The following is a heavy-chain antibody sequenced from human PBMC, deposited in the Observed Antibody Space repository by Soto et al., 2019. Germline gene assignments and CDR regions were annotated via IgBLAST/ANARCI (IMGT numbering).Heavy chain of an antibody. J-gene: IGHJ6*02. CDR2: ISSRSDI. Sequence: GGSLRLSCVGPGFTFSTYIINWVRQAPGKGLEWVSSISSRSDIYYADSVKGRFTISRDNAKNSVSLQMTSQTAEDMAVYYSAREYTAWPLAYGLDVWGQGTTVTVSS. CDR1: GFTFSTYI. CDR3: AREYTAWPLAYGLDV. V-gene: IGHV3-21*01. D-gene: IGHD2-2*02.